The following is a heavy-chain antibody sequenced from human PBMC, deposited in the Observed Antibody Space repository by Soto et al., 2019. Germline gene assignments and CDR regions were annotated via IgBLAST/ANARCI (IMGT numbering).Heavy chain of an antibody. CDR2: MNPNSGNT. CDR1: GYTFTSYD. V-gene: IGHV1-8*01. D-gene: IGHD3-10*01. J-gene: IGHJ4*02. CDR3: VSDNNLWFGETSWPPKTN. Sequence: QVQLVQSGAEVKKPGASEKVSCQASGYTFTSYDINWVRQATGQGLEWMGWMNPNSGNTGYAQKFQGRVTMTRNTSISTAYMELSSLRSEDTAVYYCVSDNNLWFGETSWPPKTNWGQGTLVTVSS.